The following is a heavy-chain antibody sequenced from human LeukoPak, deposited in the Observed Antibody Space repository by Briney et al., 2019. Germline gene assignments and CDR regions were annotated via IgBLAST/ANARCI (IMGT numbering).Heavy chain of an antibody. CDR3: GKTTVGYSSGQKPAWPVDY. V-gene: IGHV3-23*01. CDR1: GFTFGSHA. Sequence: GGSRRLSCEASGFTFGSHAMYSVRQAPGKGLERVAAIFGSGGSPHYADPVKGRFTISRDNSRNTVYLQINSLRAEDTAVYYCGKTTVGYSSGQKPAWPVDYWGQGTLVTVSS. CDR2: IFGSGGSP. D-gene: IGHD5-18*01. J-gene: IGHJ4*02.